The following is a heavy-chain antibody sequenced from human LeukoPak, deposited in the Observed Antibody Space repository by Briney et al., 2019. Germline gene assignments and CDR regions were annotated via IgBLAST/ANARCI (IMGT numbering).Heavy chain of an antibody. V-gene: IGHV3-23*01. Sequence: VMSYRLLWAACGVAFGSRAMSWPRQSKGKGLEWVSAVSGNGAGTYYADSVKGRFTISRDNSKNTLYLQMNSLRGEDTAVYYCAKGPRPHSDYWGQGTLVSVSS. CDR2: VSGNGAGT. CDR1: GVAFGSRA. CDR3: AKGPRPHSDY. J-gene: IGHJ4*02.